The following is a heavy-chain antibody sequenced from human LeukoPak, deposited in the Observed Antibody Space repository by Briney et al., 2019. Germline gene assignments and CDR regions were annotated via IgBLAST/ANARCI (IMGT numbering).Heavy chain of an antibody. CDR1: GGSISSSSYY. V-gene: IGHV4-39*01. Sequence: PSETLSLTCTVSGGSISSSSYYWGWIRQPPGKGLEWIVRIYYSGSTYYNPSLKSRVTISVDTSKNQFSLKLSSVTAADTAVYYCARQIKYIGDDLFDYWGQGTLVTVSS. CDR3: ARQIKYIGDDLFDY. CDR2: IYYSGST. D-gene: IGHD4-17*01. J-gene: IGHJ4*02.